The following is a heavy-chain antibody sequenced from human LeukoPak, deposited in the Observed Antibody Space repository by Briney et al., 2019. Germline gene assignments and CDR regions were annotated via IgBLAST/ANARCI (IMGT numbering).Heavy chain of an antibody. CDR1: GFTFSKNA. CDR3: VKAYNWNVYSSGDY. CDR2: ITNNGGTT. J-gene: IGHJ4*02. Sequence: GGSLRLSCSASGFTFSKNAMHWVRQAPGKGLEYVSAITNNGGTTYYADSVKDRFTISRDNSKNTLFLQMSSLRAEDTAVYYCVKAYNWNVYSSGDYWGQGTLVTVSS. V-gene: IGHV3-64D*06. D-gene: IGHD1-1*01.